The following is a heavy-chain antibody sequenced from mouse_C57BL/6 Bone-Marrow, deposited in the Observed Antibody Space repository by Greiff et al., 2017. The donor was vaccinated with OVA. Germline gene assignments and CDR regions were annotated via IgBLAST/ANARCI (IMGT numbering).Heavy chain of an antibody. V-gene: IGHV1-54*01. CDR2: INPGSGGT. CDR1: GYAFTNYL. J-gene: IGHJ4*01. CDR3: ARCDGGAMDY. Sequence: QVQLQQSGAELVRPGTSVKVSCKASGYAFTNYLIEWVKQRPGQGLEWIGVINPGSGGTNYNEKFKGKATLTADKSSSTAYMQLSRLTSEDSAVYFCARCDGGAMDYWGQGTSVTVSS. D-gene: IGHD1-1*01.